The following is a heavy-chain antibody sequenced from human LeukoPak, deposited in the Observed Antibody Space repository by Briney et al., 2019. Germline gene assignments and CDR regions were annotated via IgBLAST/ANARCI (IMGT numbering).Heavy chain of an antibody. Sequence: SETLSLTCTVSGGSISSYYWSRIRQPAGKGLEWIGRIYTSGSTNYNPSLKSRVTISVDKSKNQFSLKLSSVTAADTAVYYCARDLTSSLLGNYFDYWGQGTLVTVSS. CDR3: ARDLTSSLLGNYFDY. J-gene: IGHJ4*02. V-gene: IGHV4-4*07. D-gene: IGHD2-2*01. CDR2: IYTSGST. CDR1: GGSISSYY.